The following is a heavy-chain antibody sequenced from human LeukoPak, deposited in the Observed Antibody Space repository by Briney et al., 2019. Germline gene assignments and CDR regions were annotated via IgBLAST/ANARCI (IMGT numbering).Heavy chain of an antibody. J-gene: IGHJ4*02. CDR1: GGSLNGHY. D-gene: IGHD6-6*01. V-gene: IGHV4-34*01. CDR3: ARRPKQLGHFDY. CDR2: GSERGGT. Sequence: SETLSLTCAVYGGSLNGHYWSWIRRPPGKGLEWIGEGSERGGTKFNPSLKGRVAISADTSKNQFSLQLSSVTAADTAVYYCARRPKQLGHFDYWGQGTLVTVSS.